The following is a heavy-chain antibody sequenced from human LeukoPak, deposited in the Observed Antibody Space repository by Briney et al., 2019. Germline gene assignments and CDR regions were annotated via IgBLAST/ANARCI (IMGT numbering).Heavy chain of an antibody. CDR1: GYTFTGYY. D-gene: IGHD3-9*01. CDR2: INPNSGGT. V-gene: IGHV1-2*02. J-gene: IGHJ4*02. Sequence: AASVKVSCKASGYTFTGYYMHWVRQAPGQGLEWMGWINPNSGGTNYAQKFQGRVTMPRDTSISTAYMELSRLRSDDTAVYYCARAPAYYDILTGYYSGYYFDYWGQGTLVTVSS. CDR3: ARAPAYYDILTGYYSGYYFDY.